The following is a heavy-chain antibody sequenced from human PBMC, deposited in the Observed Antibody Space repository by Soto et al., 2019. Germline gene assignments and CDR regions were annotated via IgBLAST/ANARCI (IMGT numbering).Heavy chain of an antibody. CDR1: GYTFSGYY. Sequence: ASVKVSCKASGYTFSGYYIHWLRQAPGQGLEWMGWINPNSGGTNYAQKFQGRLTVTRDTPTSTAYMELSRLTSDDTAVYYCARGLNEGYCTITACYTTPLYGTGLWGQGRTGTVSS. D-gene: IGHD2-2*02. V-gene: IGHV1-2*02. J-gene: IGHJ6*02. CDR3: ARGLNEGYCTITACYTTPLYGTGL. CDR2: INPNSGGT.